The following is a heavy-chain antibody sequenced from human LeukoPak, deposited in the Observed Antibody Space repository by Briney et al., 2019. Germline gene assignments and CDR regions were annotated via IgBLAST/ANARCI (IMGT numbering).Heavy chain of an antibody. D-gene: IGHD3-3*01. Sequence: GGSLRLSCAASGFSFGTYSMNWVRQAPGKGLEWVSYIGASGATIYYADSVKGRFTISRDNAKNSLYFQMNSLRAEDTAVYYCAKVFGVERFHYMDVWGNGATVSVSS. CDR2: IGASGATI. CDR1: GFSFGTYS. CDR3: AKVFGVERFHYMDV. V-gene: IGHV3-48*04. J-gene: IGHJ6*03.